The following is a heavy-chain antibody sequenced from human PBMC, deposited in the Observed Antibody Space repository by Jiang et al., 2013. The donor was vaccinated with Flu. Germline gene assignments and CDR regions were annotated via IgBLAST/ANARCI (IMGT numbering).Heavy chain of an antibody. Sequence: PGGSLRLSCAASGFTFSSYSMNWVRQAPGKGLEWVSYISSSSSTIYYADSVKGRFTISRDNAKNSLYLQMNSLRAEDTAVYYCARVRTLDPSYGDYEVLVDGMDVWGQGTTVTVSS. CDR1: GFTFSSYS. V-gene: IGHV3-48*01. J-gene: IGHJ6*02. CDR2: ISSSSSTI. CDR3: ARVRTLDPSYGDYEVLVDGMDV. D-gene: IGHD4-17*01.